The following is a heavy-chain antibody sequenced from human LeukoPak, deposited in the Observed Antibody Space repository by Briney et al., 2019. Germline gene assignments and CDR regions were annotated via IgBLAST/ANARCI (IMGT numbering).Heavy chain of an antibody. CDR2: INHSGST. D-gene: IGHD1-14*01. Sequence: SETLSLTCAVYGGSFSAYYWSWIRQPPGKGLEWIGEINHSGSTNYNPSLKSRVTISVDTSKNQFSLKLSSVTAADTAVYYCARDGARTGPYYFDYWGQGTLVTVSS. CDR3: ARDGARTGPYYFDY. J-gene: IGHJ4*02. V-gene: IGHV4-34*01. CDR1: GGSFSAYY.